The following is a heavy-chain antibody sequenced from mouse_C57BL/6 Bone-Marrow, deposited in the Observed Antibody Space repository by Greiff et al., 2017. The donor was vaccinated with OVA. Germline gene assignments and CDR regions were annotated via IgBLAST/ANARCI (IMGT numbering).Heavy chain of an antibody. CDR3: ARSQGNPFAY. V-gene: IGHV14-4*01. J-gene: IGHJ3*01. Sequence: VQLKESGAELVRPGASVKLSCTASGFNIKDDYMHWVKQRPEQGLEWIGWIDPENGDTEYASKFQGKATITADTSSNTAYLQLSSLTSEDTAVYYCARSQGNPFAYWGQGTLVTVSA. CDR1: GFNIKDDY. CDR2: IDPENGDT. D-gene: IGHD2-1*01.